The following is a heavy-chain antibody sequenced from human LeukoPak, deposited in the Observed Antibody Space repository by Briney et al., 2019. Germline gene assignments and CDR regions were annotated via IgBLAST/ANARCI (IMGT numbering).Heavy chain of an antibody. J-gene: IGHJ4*02. CDR1: GFTFSSYS. D-gene: IGHD1-14*01. V-gene: IGHV3-21*04. CDR3: AKDITGGRSSPYFDS. CDR2: ISSSIIYI. Sequence: GGSLRLSCAASGFTFSSYSMNWVRQAPGKGLEWVSFISSSIIYIYYADSVKGRFTISRDNAKNSLYLQMNSLRDEDTALYYCAKDITGGRSSPYFDSWGQGTLVTVSS.